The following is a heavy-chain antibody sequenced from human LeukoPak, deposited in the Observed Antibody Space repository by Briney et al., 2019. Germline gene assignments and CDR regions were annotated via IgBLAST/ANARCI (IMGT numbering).Heavy chain of an antibody. Sequence: PGGSLRLSCAAPRFTFNSYTMNWVRQAPGKGLEWVSSISSSSNYIYYADSVKGRFTISRDNAKNSLYLQMNSLRAEDTAVYYCARATLWFGSYYFDYWGQGTLVTVSS. D-gene: IGHD3-10*01. V-gene: IGHV3-21*04. CDR1: RFTFNSYT. CDR2: ISSSSNYI. J-gene: IGHJ4*02. CDR3: ARATLWFGSYYFDY.